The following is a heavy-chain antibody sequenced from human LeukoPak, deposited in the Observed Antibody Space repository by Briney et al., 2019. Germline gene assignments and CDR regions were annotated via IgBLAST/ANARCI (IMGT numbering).Heavy chain of an antibody. CDR1: GGSISSSSYY. CDR3: ASYYDFWSGHSEY. V-gene: IGHV4-39*01. Sequence: SETLSLTCTVSGGSISSSSYYWGWIRQPPGKGLEWIGSIYYSGSTYYNPSLKSRVTISVDTSKDQFSLKLTSVTAADTAVYYCASYYDFWSGHSEYWGQGTLVTVSS. J-gene: IGHJ4*02. D-gene: IGHD3-3*01. CDR2: IYYSGST.